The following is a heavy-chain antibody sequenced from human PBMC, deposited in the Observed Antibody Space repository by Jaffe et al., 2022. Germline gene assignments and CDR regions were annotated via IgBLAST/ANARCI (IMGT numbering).Heavy chain of an antibody. CDR2: ISGSGGST. CDR3: ANSYCSGGSCYFGDAFDI. J-gene: IGHJ3*02. V-gene: IGHV3-23*01. D-gene: IGHD2-15*01. Sequence: EVQLLESGGGLVQPGGSLRLSCAASGFTFSSYAMSWVRQAPGKGLEWVSAISGSGGSTYYADSVKGRFTISRDNSKNTLYLQMNSLRAEDTAVYYCANSYCSGGSCYFGDAFDIWGQGTMVTVSS. CDR1: GFTFSSYA.